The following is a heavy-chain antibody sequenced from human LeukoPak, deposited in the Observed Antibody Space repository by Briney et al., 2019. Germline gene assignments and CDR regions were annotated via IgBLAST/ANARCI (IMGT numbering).Heavy chain of an antibody. V-gene: IGHV4-4*07. Sequence: PSETLPLTCTVSGGSISSYYWSWIRQPAGKGLEWIGRIYTSGSTNYNPSLKSRVTMSVDTSKNQFSLKLSSVTAADTAVYYCARATWGYYDSSGSHAFDIWGQGTMVTVSS. CDR3: ARATWGYYDSSGSHAFDI. J-gene: IGHJ3*02. CDR1: GGSISSYY. CDR2: IYTSGST. D-gene: IGHD3-22*01.